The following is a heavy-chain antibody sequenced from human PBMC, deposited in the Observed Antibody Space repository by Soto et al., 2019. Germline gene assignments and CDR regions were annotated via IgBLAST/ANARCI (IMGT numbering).Heavy chain of an antibody. CDR2: IYPGDSDT. CDR3: ARVLSFYDSSGYYYYYYGMDV. J-gene: IGHJ6*02. CDR1: GYSFTSYW. Sequence: GESLKISCKGSGYSFTSYWIGWVRQMPGKGLEWMGIIYPGDSDTRYSPSFQGQVTISADKSISTAYLQWSSLKASDTAMYYCARVLSFYDSSGYYYYYYGMDVWGQGTTVTVSS. D-gene: IGHD3-22*01. V-gene: IGHV5-51*01.